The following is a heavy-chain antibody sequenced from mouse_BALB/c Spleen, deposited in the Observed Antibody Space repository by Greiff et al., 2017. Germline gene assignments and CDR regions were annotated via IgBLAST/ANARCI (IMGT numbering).Heavy chain of an antibody. CDR1: GFNIKDTY. CDR2: IDPANGNT. V-gene: IGHV14-3*02. J-gene: IGHJ3*01. D-gene: IGHD2-3*01. CDR3: ARGGDGYPAWFAY. Sequence: VQLQQSGAELVKPGASVKLSCTASGFNIKDTYMHWVKQRPEQGLEWIGRIDPANGNTKYDPKFQGKATITADTSSNTAYLQLSSLTSEDTAVYYCARGGDGYPAWFAYWGQGTLVTVSA.